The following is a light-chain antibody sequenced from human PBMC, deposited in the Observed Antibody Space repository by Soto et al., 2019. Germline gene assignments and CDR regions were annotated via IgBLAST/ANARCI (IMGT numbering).Light chain of an antibody. J-gene: IGLJ1*01. V-gene: IGLV2-14*01. Sequence: QSAPTHPASVCWSIGQSITIACPETSSDIGVYNSVSWYQYHPGKVPSLLIFEVSDRPSGVSNRFSGSKSGNTASLTISGLQAEEEADYFCSSYASGATYDFGTGTKGT. CDR1: SSDIGVYNS. CDR3: SSYASGATYD. CDR2: EVS.